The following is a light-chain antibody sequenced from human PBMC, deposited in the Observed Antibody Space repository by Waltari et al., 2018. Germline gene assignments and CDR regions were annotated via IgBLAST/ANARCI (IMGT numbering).Light chain of an antibody. J-gene: IGLJ3*02. CDR3: HSRDSTSTRV. V-gene: IGLV3-19*01. Sequence: SSELNQDPAVSVALGQTAKITCQGESLRKFSASWYQQRPGPAPILFLYGPDYRPSGIPGRFSGSTSGGTASLTITGAQAEDEAVYYCHSRDSTSTRVFGGGTRLTV. CDR1: SLRKFS. CDR2: GPD.